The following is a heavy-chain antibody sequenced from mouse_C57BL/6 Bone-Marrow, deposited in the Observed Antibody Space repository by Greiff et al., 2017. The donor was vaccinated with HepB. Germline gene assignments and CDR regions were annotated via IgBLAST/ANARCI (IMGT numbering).Heavy chain of an antibody. CDR1: EYEFPSHD. Sequence: EVMLVESGGGLVQPGESLKLSCESNEYEFPSHDMSWVRKTPEKRLELVAAINSDGGSTYYPDTMERRFIISRDNTKKTLYLQMSSLRSEDTALYYCARQGGYDPHRYFDVWGTGTTVTVSS. CDR3: ARQGGYDPHRYFDV. CDR2: INSDGGST. V-gene: IGHV5-2*03. J-gene: IGHJ1*03. D-gene: IGHD2-2*01.